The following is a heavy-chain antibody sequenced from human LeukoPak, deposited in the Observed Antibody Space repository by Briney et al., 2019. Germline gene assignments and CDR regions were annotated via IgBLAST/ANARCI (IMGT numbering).Heavy chain of an antibody. CDR3: ARRVVGATTHYFDF. J-gene: IGHJ4*02. D-gene: IGHD1-26*01. CDR1: GYSFSTYW. V-gene: IGHV5-51*01. CDR2: IYPGDSDT. Sequence: GESLKISCKGSGYSFSTYWIGWVRQMPGKGLEWMGIIYPGDSDTTYSPSFQGQVTISADKSINTAYLQWGSLKASDTAMYYCARRVVGATTHYFDFWGQRTLVTVSS.